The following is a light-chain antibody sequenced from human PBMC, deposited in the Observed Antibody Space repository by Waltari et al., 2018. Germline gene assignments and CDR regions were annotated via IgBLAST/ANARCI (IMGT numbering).Light chain of an antibody. CDR2: DNN. V-gene: IGLV1-51*01. CDR3: GTWDSTLSAWV. CDR1: SSKIGNNY. J-gene: IGLJ3*02. Sequence: QSVLTQPPSLSATPGQKVTISCSGSSSKIGNNYVYWYQHPPGTAPKVFIYDNNRRPSEIPDRFSGSKSGTSATLGITGLQIGDEADYYCGTWDSTLSAWVFGGGTRLTVL.